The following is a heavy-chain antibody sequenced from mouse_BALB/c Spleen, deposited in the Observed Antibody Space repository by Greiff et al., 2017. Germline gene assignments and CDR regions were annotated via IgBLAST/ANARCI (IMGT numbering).Heavy chain of an antibody. V-gene: IGHV5-17*02. CDR3: ARSTMITYYFDY. J-gene: IGHJ2*01. D-gene: IGHD2-4*01. CDR2: ISSGSSTI. Sequence: EVQRVESGGGLVQPGGSRKLSCAASGFTFSSFGMHWVRQAPEKGLEWVAYISSGSSTIYYADTVKGRFTISRDNPKNTLFLQMTSLRSEDTAMYYCARSTMITYYFDYWGQGTTLTVSS. CDR1: GFTFSSFG.